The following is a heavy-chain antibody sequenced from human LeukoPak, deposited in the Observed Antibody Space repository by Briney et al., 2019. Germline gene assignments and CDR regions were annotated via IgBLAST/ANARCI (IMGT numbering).Heavy chain of an antibody. CDR2: IRSDGRTT. J-gene: IGHJ4*02. D-gene: IGHD3/OR15-3a*01. Sequence: PGGSLRLSCAASGFTFSSYWMHWVRQGPGKGLVWVSHIRSDGRTTYYADSVKGRFTISRENAKNTLYLQMSSLRAVDTAVYYCARGTGYSVFDSWGQGTLVTVSS. CDR1: GFTFSSYW. V-gene: IGHV3-74*01. CDR3: ARGTGYSVFDS.